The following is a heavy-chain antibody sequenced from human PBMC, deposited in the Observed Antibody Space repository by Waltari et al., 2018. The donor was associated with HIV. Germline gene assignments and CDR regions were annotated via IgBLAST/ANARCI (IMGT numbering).Heavy chain of an antibody. D-gene: IGHD5-18*01. J-gene: IGHJ4*02. CDR2: SYYSGGT. CDR1: GGSISSSSYY. V-gene: IGHV4-39*01. CDR3: ARQLDTAMAHFDY. Sequence: QLQLQESGPGLVKPSETLSLTCTVSGGSISSSSYYWGWIRQPPGKGLEWIGSSYYSGGTYYNPSLKSGVTISVDTSKNQFSLKLSSVTAADTAVYYCARQLDTAMAHFDYWGQGTLVTVSA.